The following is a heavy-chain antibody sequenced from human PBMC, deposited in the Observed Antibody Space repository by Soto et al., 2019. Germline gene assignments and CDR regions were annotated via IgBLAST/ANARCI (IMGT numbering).Heavy chain of an antibody. CDR1: EYSFPIYW. Sequence: GESLKISCQAFEYSFPIYWTSWVRQMPGAGLEWMGRVDPNDSFATYSPSFQGHVTISVDKSTNIVYLQWRSLRASDTATYYCARHQSGSGNSNFDFWGQGXPVTVYS. D-gene: IGHD3-10*01. CDR2: VDPNDSFA. CDR3: ARHQSGSGNSNFDF. V-gene: IGHV5-10-1*01. J-gene: IGHJ4*02.